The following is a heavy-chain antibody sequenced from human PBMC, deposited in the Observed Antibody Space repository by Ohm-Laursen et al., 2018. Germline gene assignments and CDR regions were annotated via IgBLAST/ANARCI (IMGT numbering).Heavy chain of an antibody. D-gene: IGHD1-20*01. CDR2: INWNGGST. CDR1: GFTFDDYG. Sequence: SLRLSCAASGFTFDDYGMSWVRQAPGKGLEWVSGINWNGGSTGYADSVKGRFTISRDNAKNSLYLQMNSLRAEDTAVYYCTRQERDNWNDVPVDYWGQGTLVAVSS. CDR3: TRQERDNWNDVPVDY. J-gene: IGHJ4*02. V-gene: IGHV3-20*04.